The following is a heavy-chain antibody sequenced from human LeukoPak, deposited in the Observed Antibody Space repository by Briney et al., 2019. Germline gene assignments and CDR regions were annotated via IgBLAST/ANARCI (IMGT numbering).Heavy chain of an antibody. CDR3: ARRPDYGDYWYFDL. Sequence: PSETLSLTCTVSGGSLSSYYWSWLRQPPGKGLEWIGHIYYSGSTNYNPSLQSRVTISVDTSKDQFSLKLSSVTAADTAVYYCARRPDYGDYWYFDLWGRGTLVTVSS. V-gene: IGHV4-59*08. D-gene: IGHD4-17*01. J-gene: IGHJ2*01. CDR2: IYYSGST. CDR1: GGSLSSYY.